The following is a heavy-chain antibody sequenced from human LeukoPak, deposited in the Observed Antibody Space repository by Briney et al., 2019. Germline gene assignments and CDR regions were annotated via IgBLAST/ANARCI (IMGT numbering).Heavy chain of an antibody. Sequence: GGSLRLSCAASGFTFSSYGMHWVRQAPDKGLEWVAFIRYDGSNKYYADSVKGRFTISRDNSKNTLYLQMNSLRAEDTAVYYCAKDRPAPRPDWFDPWGQGTLVTVSS. V-gene: IGHV3-30*02. J-gene: IGHJ5*02. CDR3: AKDRPAPRPDWFDP. CDR2: IRYDGSNK. D-gene: IGHD2-15*01. CDR1: GFTFSSYG.